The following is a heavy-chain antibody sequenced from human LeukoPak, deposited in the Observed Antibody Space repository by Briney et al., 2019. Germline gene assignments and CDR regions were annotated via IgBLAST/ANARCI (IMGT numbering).Heavy chain of an antibody. CDR1: GYSFTTYW. CDR3: ARGGKVPAAKVDY. Sequence: GESLKISCKVSGYSFTTYWIGWVRQMPGKGLEWMGIIYPGDSDTKYSPSFQGQVTISADKSISTAYLQWSSLKASDTAMYYCARGGKVPAAKVDYWGQGTLVTVSS. D-gene: IGHD2-2*01. J-gene: IGHJ4*02. CDR2: IYPGDSDT. V-gene: IGHV5-51*01.